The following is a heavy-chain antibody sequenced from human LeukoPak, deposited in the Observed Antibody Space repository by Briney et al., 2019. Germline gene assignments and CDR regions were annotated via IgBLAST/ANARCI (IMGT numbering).Heavy chain of an antibody. Sequence: GGSLRLSCVASGFTFSTYWMSWVRQAPGKGLEWVSAISGSGVTTHYAGSVKGRFSISRDNSKNTLYLQMNSLRAEDTALYYCAKKVVVGATSPYSDFQDWGQGTLVTVSS. CDR1: GFTFSTYW. V-gene: IGHV3-23*01. J-gene: IGHJ1*01. CDR2: ISGSGVTT. CDR3: AKKVVVGATSPYSDFQD. D-gene: IGHD1-26*01.